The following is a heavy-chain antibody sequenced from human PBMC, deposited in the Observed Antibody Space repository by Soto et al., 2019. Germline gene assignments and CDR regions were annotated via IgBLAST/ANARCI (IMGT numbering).Heavy chain of an antibody. J-gene: IGHJ5*02. Sequence: EVQVVESGGGFVQPGGSLRLSCVASGFTLSSSWMSWVRQAPGKGLDWVANIKQDGNERHYRDSVKGRFTISRDNAKNSLDLLMNSLNTEDTAVYYCARDGTLSSPTSGWFDPWGQGTLVIVSS. CDR2: IKQDGNER. CDR3: ARDGTLSSPTSGWFDP. CDR1: GFTLSSSW. D-gene: IGHD2-2*01. V-gene: IGHV3-7*05.